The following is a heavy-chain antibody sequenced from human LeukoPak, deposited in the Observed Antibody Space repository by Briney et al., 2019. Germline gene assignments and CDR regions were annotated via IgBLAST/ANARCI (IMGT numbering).Heavy chain of an antibody. D-gene: IGHD2-21*02. V-gene: IGHV3-33*01. Sequence: GGSLRLSCAAPGFTFSSYGRHWVRQAPGKGLEWVAVIWYDGSNKYYADSVKGRFTISRDNSKNTLYLQMNSLRAEDTAVYYCARDSRCGGDCYYFDNWGQGTLVTVSS. J-gene: IGHJ4*02. CDR3: ARDSRCGGDCYYFDN. CDR1: GFTFSSYG. CDR2: IWYDGSNK.